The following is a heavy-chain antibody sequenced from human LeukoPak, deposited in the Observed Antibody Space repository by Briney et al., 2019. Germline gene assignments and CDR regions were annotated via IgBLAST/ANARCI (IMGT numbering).Heavy chain of an antibody. CDR2: ISSSGSTI. J-gene: IGHJ4*02. D-gene: IGHD3-22*01. CDR1: GFTFSDYY. CDR3: ARECYDSSGYRFDY. V-gene: IGHV3-11*01. Sequence: GGPLRLSCAASGFTFSDYYMSWIRQAPGKGLEWVSYISSSGSTIYYADSVKGRFTISRDNAKNSLYLQMNSLRAEDTAVYYCARECYDSSGYRFDYWGQGTLVTVSS.